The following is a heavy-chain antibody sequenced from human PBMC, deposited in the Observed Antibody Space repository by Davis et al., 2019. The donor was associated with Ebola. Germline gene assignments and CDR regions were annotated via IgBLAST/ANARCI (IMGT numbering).Heavy chain of an antibody. J-gene: IGHJ6*02. V-gene: IGHV3-48*03. D-gene: IGHD4-17*01. Sequence: PGGSLRLSCAASGFTFSTYEMNWVRQAPGKGLEWVSYISSSDSTIYYADSVKGRFTISRDNAKNSLYLQMNSLRAEDTAVYYCASGDYGSVNYYGMDVWGQGTTVTVSS. CDR2: ISSSDSTI. CDR1: GFTFSTYE. CDR3: ASGDYGSVNYYGMDV.